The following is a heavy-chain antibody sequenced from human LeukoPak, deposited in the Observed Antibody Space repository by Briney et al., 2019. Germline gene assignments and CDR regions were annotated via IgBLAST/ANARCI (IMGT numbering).Heavy chain of an antibody. D-gene: IGHD1-26*01. V-gene: IGHV4-39*07. J-gene: IGHJ5*02. CDR3: AREGIGRWENWFDP. Sequence: SETLSLTCTVSGGSISSSSYYWGWIRQPPGKGLEWIGSIYYSGSTYYNPSLKSRVTISVDRSKNQFSLKLSSVTAADTAVYYCAREGIGRWENWFDPWGQGTLVTVSS. CDR2: IYYSGST. CDR1: GGSISSSSYY.